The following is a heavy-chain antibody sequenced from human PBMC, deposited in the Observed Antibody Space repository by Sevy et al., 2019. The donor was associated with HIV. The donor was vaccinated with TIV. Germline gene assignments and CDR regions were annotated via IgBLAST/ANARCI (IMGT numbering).Heavy chain of an antibody. D-gene: IGHD3-22*01. CDR3: AGGDGVYYDGSVYYPDGAFDI. V-gene: IGHV4-59*01. J-gene: IGHJ3*02. Sequence: SETLSLTCTVSGDSISNYFWSWNRQPPGKGLEWIANVFDSGSTNYNPPLKSRVTISVDTSKNQFSLKLHSVTAADTAVYYCAGGDGVYYDGSVYYPDGAFDIWGQGTMVTVSS. CDR1: GDSISNYF. CDR2: VFDSGST.